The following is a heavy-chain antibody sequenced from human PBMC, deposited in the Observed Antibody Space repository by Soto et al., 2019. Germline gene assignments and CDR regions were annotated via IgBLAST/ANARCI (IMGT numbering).Heavy chain of an antibody. Sequence: GASVKVSCKASGFTFTSSAVQWVRQARGQRLEWIGWIVVGSGNTNYAQKFQERVTITRDMSTSTAYMELSSLRSEDTAAYYCAAEGMELLSGRFGYYYYGMDVWGQGTTVTVSS. D-gene: IGHD1-7*01. CDR1: GFTFTSSA. CDR3: AAEGMELLSGRFGYYYYGMDV. J-gene: IGHJ6*02. CDR2: IVVGSGNT. V-gene: IGHV1-58*01.